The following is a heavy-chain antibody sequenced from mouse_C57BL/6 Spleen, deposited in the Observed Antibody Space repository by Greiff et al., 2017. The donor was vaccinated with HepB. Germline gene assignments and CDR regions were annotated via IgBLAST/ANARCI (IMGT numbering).Heavy chain of an antibody. D-gene: IGHD2-4*01. J-gene: IGHJ3*01. V-gene: IGHV1-59*01. CDR3: ARRPPIYYDYDGFAY. CDR2: IDPSDSYT. CDR1: GYTFTSSW. Sequence: VQLQQPGAELVRPGTSVKLSCKASGYTFTSSWMHWVKQRPGQGLEWIGVIDPSDSYTNYNQKFKGKATLTVDTSSSTAYMQLSSLTSEDSAVYYCARRPPIYYDYDGFAYWGQGTLVTVSA.